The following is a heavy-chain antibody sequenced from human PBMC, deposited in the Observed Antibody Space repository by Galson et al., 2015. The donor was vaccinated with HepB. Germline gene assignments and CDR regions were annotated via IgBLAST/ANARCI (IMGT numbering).Heavy chain of an antibody. J-gene: IGHJ6*03. CDR2: ISFDGSNK. D-gene: IGHD2-21*01. CDR3: ARDGILLGGDSYYYMDV. V-gene: IGHV3-30*03. CDR1: GFTFTSYG. Sequence: SLRLSCAASGFTFTSYGVHWVRQAPGKGLEWVAVISFDGSNKYYADSVKGRFTISRDNSKNTLYLQMNSLRVEDTAVYYCARDGILLGGDSYYYMDVWGKGTTVTVSS.